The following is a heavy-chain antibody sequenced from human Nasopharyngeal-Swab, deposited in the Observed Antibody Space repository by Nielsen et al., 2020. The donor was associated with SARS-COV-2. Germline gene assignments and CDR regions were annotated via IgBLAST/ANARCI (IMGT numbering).Heavy chain of an antibody. CDR3: ARVLLTHYYYYMDV. Sequence: GESLKISCAASGFTFSSYAMHWVRQAPGKGLEWVAVISFDGSTKYYADSVKGRFTISRDYSKNTLYLQVNSLRAEDTAVYYCARVLLTHYYYYMDVWGKGTTVTVSS. CDR1: GFTFSSYA. V-gene: IGHV3-30-3*01. D-gene: IGHD2-21*02. CDR2: ISFDGSTK. J-gene: IGHJ6*03.